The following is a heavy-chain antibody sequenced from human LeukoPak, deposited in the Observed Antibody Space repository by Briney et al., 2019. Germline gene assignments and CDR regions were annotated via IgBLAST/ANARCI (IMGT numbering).Heavy chain of an antibody. V-gene: IGHV4-4*09. CDR3: ATTMIVSRGGSDY. CDR2: IYTSGST. D-gene: IGHD3-22*01. J-gene: IGHJ4*02. Sequence: SETLSLTCTVSGGSISSYYWSWIRQPPGKGLEWIGYIYTSGSTNYNLSLKSRVTISVDTSKNQFSLKLSSVTAADTAVYYCATTMIVSRGGSDYWGQGTLVTVSS. CDR1: GGSISSYY.